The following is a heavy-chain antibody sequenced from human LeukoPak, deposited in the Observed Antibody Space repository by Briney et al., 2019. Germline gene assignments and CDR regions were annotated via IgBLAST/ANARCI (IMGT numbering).Heavy chain of an antibody. CDR1: GFTFSSYG. Sequence: GGSLRLSCAASGFTFSSYGMSWVRQAPGKGLEWVSAISGSGGSTYYADSVKGQFTISRDNSKNTLYLQMNSLRAEDTAVYYCAKDSRVYSSGGYFDLWGRGTLVTVSS. J-gene: IGHJ2*01. CDR2: ISGSGGST. CDR3: AKDSRVYSSGGYFDL. D-gene: IGHD6-19*01. V-gene: IGHV3-23*01.